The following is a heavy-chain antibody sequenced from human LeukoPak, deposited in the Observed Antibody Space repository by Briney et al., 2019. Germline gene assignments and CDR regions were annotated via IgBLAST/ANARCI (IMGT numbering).Heavy chain of an antibody. J-gene: IGHJ5*02. CDR3: ARNYASRRYNWFDP. Sequence: AETLSLTCAVYGGSFSGYYWSWLRQPRGEGLEGVGEINHRKNTNYNPSLKRRVNISVDTYKNQFSLKLSSVTAADTAVYYCARNYASRRYNWFDPWGQGTVVTVSS. CDR2: INHRKNT. V-gene: IGHV4-34*01. CDR1: GGSFSGYY. D-gene: IGHD3-16*01.